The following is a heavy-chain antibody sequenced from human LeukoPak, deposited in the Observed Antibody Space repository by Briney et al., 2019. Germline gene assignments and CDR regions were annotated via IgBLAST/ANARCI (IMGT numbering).Heavy chain of an antibody. V-gene: IGHV4-34*01. J-gene: IGHJ4*02. Sequence: PSETLSLTCAVYGGSFSGYYWSWIRQPPGKGLEWIGEINHSGSTNYNPSLKSRVTISVDTSKTQFSLKLSSVTAADTAVYYCARYDFWSGYFDYWGQGTLVAVSS. CDR3: ARYDFWSGYFDY. D-gene: IGHD3-3*01. CDR2: INHSGST. CDR1: GGSFSGYY.